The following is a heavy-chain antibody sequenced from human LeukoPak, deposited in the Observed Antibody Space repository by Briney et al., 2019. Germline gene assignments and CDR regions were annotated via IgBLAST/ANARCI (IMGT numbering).Heavy chain of an antibody. CDR3: ARQWDYYDYPGAFDI. V-gene: IGHV5-51*01. CDR2: IYPGDSDT. Sequence: KRGESLKISCKGSGYSFTSYWIGWVRQMPGKGLEWMGIIYPGDSDTRYSPSFQGQVTISADKSISTAYLQWSSLKASDTAMYYCARQWDYYDYPGAFDIWGQGTMVTVSS. D-gene: IGHD3-22*01. J-gene: IGHJ3*02. CDR1: GYSFTSYW.